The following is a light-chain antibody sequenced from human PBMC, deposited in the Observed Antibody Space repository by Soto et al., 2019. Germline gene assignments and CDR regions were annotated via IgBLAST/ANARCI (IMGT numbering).Light chain of an antibody. V-gene: IGLV2-14*01. CDR3: SSYTSSTTIV. Sequence: QSALTQPASVSGSPGQSITISCTGTSSDVGAYNYVSWYQQRPGKAPKVMIYEVSNRPSGVSNRFSGSKSGNTASLTISGLLAADEADYYCSSYTSSTTIVFGTGTKVTVL. J-gene: IGLJ1*01. CDR1: SSDVGAYNY. CDR2: EVS.